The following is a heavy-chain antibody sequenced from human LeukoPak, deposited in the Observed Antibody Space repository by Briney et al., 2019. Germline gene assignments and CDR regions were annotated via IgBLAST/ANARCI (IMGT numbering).Heavy chain of an antibody. CDR2: IYSGGST. Sequence: GGSLRLSCAASGFTVSSNYMSWVRQAPGKGLEWVSVIYSGGSTYYADSVKGRFTISRDNSKNTLYLQMNSLRAEDTAVYYCAKFLRQLVLNSVRYGMDVWGQGTTVTVSS. J-gene: IGHJ6*02. CDR1: GFTVSSNY. V-gene: IGHV3-53*01. D-gene: IGHD6-13*01. CDR3: AKFLRQLVLNSVRYGMDV.